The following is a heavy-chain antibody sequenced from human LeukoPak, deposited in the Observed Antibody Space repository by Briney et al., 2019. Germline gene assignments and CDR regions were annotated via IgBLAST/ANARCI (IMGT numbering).Heavy chain of an antibody. Sequence: PGGSLRLSCAASGFTFSSYSMNWVRQAPGKGLEWVSSISSSSSYIYYADSVKGRFTISRDNAKNSLYLQMNSLRAEDTAVYYCARDVLRFLEWFTDAFDIWGQGTMVTVSS. CDR2: ISSSSSYI. J-gene: IGHJ3*02. CDR1: GFTFSSYS. D-gene: IGHD3-3*01. V-gene: IGHV3-21*01. CDR3: ARDVLRFLEWFTDAFDI.